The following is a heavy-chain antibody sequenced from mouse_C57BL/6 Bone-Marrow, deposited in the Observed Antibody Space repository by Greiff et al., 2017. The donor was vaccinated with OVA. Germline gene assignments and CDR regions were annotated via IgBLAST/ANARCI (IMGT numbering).Heavy chain of an antibody. D-gene: IGHD2-1*01. CDR2: IYPGGGYT. CDR3: ARGGNYGLRFPH. J-gene: IGHJ2*01. CDR1: GYTFTNYW. V-gene: IGHV1-63*01. Sequence: QVQLQQSGAELVRPGTSVKMSCKASGYTFTNYWIGWAKQRPGHGLEWIGDIYPGGGYTNYNEKFKGKATLTADKSSSTAYMQFSSLTSEDSAVYYCARGGNYGLRFPHWGQGTTLTVSS.